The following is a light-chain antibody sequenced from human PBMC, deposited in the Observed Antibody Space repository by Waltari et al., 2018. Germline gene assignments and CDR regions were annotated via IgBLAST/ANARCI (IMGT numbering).Light chain of an antibody. Sequence: QSALTQPPSASGSPGQSVTISCTGTSRDVGGYNYVSWYQQHPGKAPKLMIYDVTGRHSGAPVRFSGSKSGNTASLTVSGLQAEDEADYFCSSYAGSNILDVIFGGGTKLTVL. CDR2: DVT. CDR3: SSYAGSNILDVI. J-gene: IGLJ2*01. CDR1: SRDVGGYNY. V-gene: IGLV2-8*01.